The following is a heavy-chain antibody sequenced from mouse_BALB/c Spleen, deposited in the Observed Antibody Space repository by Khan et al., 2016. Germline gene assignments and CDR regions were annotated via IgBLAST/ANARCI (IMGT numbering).Heavy chain of an antibody. CDR2: LSSGGST. J-gene: IGHJ2*01. CDR3: AREDYGNYGDYFDY. V-gene: IGHV5-6-5*01. D-gene: IGHD2-1*01. Sequence: EVELVESGGGLVKPGGSLKLSCAASGFTFSNYAMSWVRQTPEKRLEWVASLSSGGSTYYPDSVKGRFTISRENARNILNLQMSSLRSEDTAMYYCAREDYGNYGDYFDYWGQGTTLTVSS. CDR1: GFTFSNYA.